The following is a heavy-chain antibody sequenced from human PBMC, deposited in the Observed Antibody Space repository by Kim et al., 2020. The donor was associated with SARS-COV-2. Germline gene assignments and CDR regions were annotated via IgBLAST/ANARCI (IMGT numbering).Heavy chain of an antibody. D-gene: IGHD4-4*01. Sequence: GGSLRLSCAASGFTFSSYEMNWVRHAPGKGLEWVSYIIGSGTTIYYADSVRGRFTISRDNDKNSLYLQMNSLRAEDTAVYYCARGPNYSPFDYWGQGTLVPVSS. V-gene: IGHV3-48*03. CDR3: ARGPNYSPFDY. CDR2: IIGSGTTI. CDR1: GFTFSSYE. J-gene: IGHJ4*02.